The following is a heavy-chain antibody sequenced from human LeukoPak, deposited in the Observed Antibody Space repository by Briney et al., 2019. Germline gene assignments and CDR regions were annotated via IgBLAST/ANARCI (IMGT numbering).Heavy chain of an antibody. Sequence: GGSLRLSRAASGFTFSSYWMSWVRQAPGKGLEWVANIKQDGSEKYYVDSVKGRFTISRDNAKNSLYLQMNSLRAEDTAVYYCARIPGYSSGWYVNWFDPWGQGTLVTVSS. J-gene: IGHJ5*02. D-gene: IGHD6-19*01. CDR2: IKQDGSEK. V-gene: IGHV3-7*01. CDR1: GFTFSSYW. CDR3: ARIPGYSSGWYVNWFDP.